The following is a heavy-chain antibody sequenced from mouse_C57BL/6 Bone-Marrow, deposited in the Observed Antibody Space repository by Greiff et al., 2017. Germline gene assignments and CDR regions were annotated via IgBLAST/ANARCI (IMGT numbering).Heavy chain of an antibody. Sequence: EVQVVESGGGLVKPGGSLKLSCAASGFTFSDYGMHWVRQAPEKGLEWVAYISSGSSTIYYADTVKGRFTISRDNAKNTLFLQMTSLRSEDTAMYYCARLGYGSSYDYYAMDYWGQGTSVTVSS. D-gene: IGHD1-1*01. CDR2: ISSGSSTI. CDR3: ARLGYGSSYDYYAMDY. J-gene: IGHJ4*01. CDR1: GFTFSDYG. V-gene: IGHV5-17*01.